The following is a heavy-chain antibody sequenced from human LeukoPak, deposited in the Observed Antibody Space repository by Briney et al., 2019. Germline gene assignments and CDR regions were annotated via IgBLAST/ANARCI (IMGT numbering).Heavy chain of an antibody. D-gene: IGHD2-2*02. Sequence: ASVKVSCKASGYTFTGYYMHWVRQAPGQGLEWMGWINPNSGGTNYAQKFQGRVTMTRDTSISTAYMELSRLRSDDTAVYYCASRGSVVVPAAILLDYYYYYMDVWGKGTTVTVSS. V-gene: IGHV1-2*02. CDR2: INPNSGGT. J-gene: IGHJ6*03. CDR1: GYTFTGYY. CDR3: ASRGSVVVPAAILLDYYYYYMDV.